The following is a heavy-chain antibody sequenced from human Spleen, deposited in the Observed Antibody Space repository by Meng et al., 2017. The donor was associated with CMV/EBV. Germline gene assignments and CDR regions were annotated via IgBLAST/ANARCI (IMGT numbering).Heavy chain of an antibody. CDR1: GYSITSYW. CDR3: ARGSRVVVPAAIGAFDI. V-gene: IGHV5-51*01. D-gene: IGHD2-2*02. J-gene: IGHJ3*02. CDR2: IYPGDSDT. Sequence: KVSCKGSGYSITSYWIGWVRQMPGKGLEWMGIIYPGDSDTRYSPSFQGQVTISADKSISTAYLQWSSLKASDTAMYYCARGSRVVVPAAIGAFDIWGQGTMVTVSS.